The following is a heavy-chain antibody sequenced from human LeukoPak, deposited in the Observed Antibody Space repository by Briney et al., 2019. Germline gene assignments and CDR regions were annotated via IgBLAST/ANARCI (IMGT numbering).Heavy chain of an antibody. Sequence: GGSLRLSCAASGFTFSSYEMNWVRQAPGKGLEWVSYISSSGSTIYYADSVKGRFTISRDNAKNSLYLQMNSLRAEDTAVYYCARRRGYSGYVYEPWGQGTLVTVSP. CDR1: GFTFSSYE. J-gene: IGHJ5*02. V-gene: IGHV3-48*03. CDR2: ISSSGSTI. D-gene: IGHD5-12*01. CDR3: ARRRGYSGYVYEP.